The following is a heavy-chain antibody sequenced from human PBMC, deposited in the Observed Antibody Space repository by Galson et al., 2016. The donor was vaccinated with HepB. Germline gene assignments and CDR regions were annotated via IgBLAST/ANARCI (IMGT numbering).Heavy chain of an antibody. Sequence: SLRLSCAASGFTFSSYTMHWVRQTPGKGLGWVALIAYDGSNKYYADPVKGRFTISRDNSKNTLYLQMNSLRAEDTAIYYCARDARYSSNWYYGVASPGFYYYGMDVWGQGTTVTVSS. CDR1: GFTFSSYT. V-gene: IGHV3-30*04. CDR2: IAYDGSNK. D-gene: IGHD6-13*01. CDR3: ARDARYSSNWYYGVASPGFYYYGMDV. J-gene: IGHJ6*02.